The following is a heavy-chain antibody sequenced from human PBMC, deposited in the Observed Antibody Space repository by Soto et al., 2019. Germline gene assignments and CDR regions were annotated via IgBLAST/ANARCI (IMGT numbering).Heavy chain of an antibody. D-gene: IGHD6-6*01. CDR1: GYSFTSYW. CDR2: IDPSDSYT. J-gene: IGHJ4*01. CDR3: ARHYSSSSPSDY. V-gene: IGHV5-10-1*01. Sequence: GESLKISCKGSGYSFTSYWISWVRQMPGKGLEWMGRIDPSDSYTNYSPSFQGHVTISADKSISTAYLQWSSLKASDTAMYYCARHYSSSSPSDYRGKGTLVTVSS.